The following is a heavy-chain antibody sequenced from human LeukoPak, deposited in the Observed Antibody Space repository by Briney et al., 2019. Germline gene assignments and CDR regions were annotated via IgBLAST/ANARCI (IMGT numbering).Heavy chain of an antibody. CDR3: ATTHRSTLDY. D-gene: IGHD1-1*01. CDR1: GFTFSSYA. Sequence: PGGSLRLSCAASGFTFSSYAMHWVRQAPGKGLEWVAVISYDGSNKYYADSVKGRFTISRDNSKNTLYLQMNSLRAEDTAVYYCATTHRSTLDYWGQGTLVTVSS. CDR2: ISYDGSNK. J-gene: IGHJ4*02. V-gene: IGHV3-30-3*01.